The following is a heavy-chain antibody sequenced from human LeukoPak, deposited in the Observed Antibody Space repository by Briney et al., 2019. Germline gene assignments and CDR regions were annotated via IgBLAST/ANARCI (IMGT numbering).Heavy chain of an antibody. J-gene: IGHJ4*02. V-gene: IGHV3-48*03. Sequence: GGSLRLSCAASGFTFSSYEMNWVRQAPGKGLEWVSYISSSGSTIYYADSVKGRFTIFRDNSKNTVYLQMNSLRAEDTAVYYCAKTTTGYSSGRYPGWPVDYWGQGTLVTVSS. CDR1: GFTFSSYE. CDR3: AKTTTGYSSGRYPGWPVDY. D-gene: IGHD6-19*01. CDR2: ISSSGSTI.